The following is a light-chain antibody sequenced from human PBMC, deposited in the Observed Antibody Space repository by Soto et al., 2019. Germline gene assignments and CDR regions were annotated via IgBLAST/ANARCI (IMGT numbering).Light chain of an antibody. CDR2: EVS. J-gene: IGLJ3*02. V-gene: IGLV2-14*01. Sequence: QSALTQPASVSGSPGQSITISCTGTSSDVGGYNYVSWYQQHPGKAPKLMIYEVSNRPSGVSNRFSGSKSGNTASPTISGLPAETEADYYCTSYTSRSTRVFGGGTKLTVL. CDR3: TSYTSRSTRV. CDR1: SSDVGGYNY.